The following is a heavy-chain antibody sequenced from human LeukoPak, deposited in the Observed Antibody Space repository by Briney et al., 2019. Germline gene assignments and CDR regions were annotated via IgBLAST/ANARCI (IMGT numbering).Heavy chain of an antibody. Sequence: ASVKVSCKASGGTFSSYAISWVRQAPGQGLEWMGGIIPIFGTANYAQEFQGRVTITADESTSTAYMELSSLRSEDTAVYYCARRATHDAFDIWGQGTMVTVSS. CDR3: ARRATHDAFDI. CDR1: GGTFSSYA. D-gene: IGHD1-26*01. V-gene: IGHV1-69*13. CDR2: IIPIFGTA. J-gene: IGHJ3*02.